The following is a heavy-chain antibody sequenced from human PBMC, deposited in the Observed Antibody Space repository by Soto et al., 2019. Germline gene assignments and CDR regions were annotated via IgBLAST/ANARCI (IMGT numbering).Heavy chain of an antibody. CDR1: GYSFTSQW. Sequence: GESLKISCKASGYSFTSQWIGWVRQVPGKGLEWIEIIFPGDLDTRYSPSFQGQVTISADKSISTAYLRGSSLKASDSAMYYCASPISGWFFGSRRQGTLVTASS. D-gene: IGHD6-19*01. CDR3: ASPISGWFFGS. J-gene: IGHJ4*02. V-gene: IGHV5-51*01. CDR2: IFPGDLDT.